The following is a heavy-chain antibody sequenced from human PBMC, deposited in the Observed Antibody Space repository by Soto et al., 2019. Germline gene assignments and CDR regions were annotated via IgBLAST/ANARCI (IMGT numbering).Heavy chain of an antibody. V-gene: IGHV1-8*01. CDR3: ARVAIEGIAVTGTSPCFDP. Sequence: QVQLVQSGAEVKKPGASVKVSCKASGYTFTSYDINWVRQATGQGLDWMGWMNPNSGNTGYAQKFQGRVTMTRNTSIITAYMEMSSLRSEDTAVYYCARVAIEGIAVTGTSPCFDPWGQGPVVSVSS. D-gene: IGHD6-19*01. CDR2: MNPNSGNT. CDR1: GYTFTSYD. J-gene: IGHJ5*02.